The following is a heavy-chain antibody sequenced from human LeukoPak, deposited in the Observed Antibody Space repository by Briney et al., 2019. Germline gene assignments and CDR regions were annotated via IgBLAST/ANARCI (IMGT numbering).Heavy chain of an antibody. V-gene: IGHV1-24*01. Sequence: ASVKVSCKVSGYTLTELSMHWVRQAPGKGLEWMGGFDTEDGETIYAQKFQGRVTMTEDTSTDTAYMELSSLRSEDTAVYYCATDRALEWALRAFDIWGQGTMVTVSS. J-gene: IGHJ3*02. CDR2: FDTEDGET. D-gene: IGHD3-3*01. CDR1: GYTLTELS. CDR3: ATDRALEWALRAFDI.